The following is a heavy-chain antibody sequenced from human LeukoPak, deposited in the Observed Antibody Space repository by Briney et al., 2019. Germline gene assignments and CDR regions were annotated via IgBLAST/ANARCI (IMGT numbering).Heavy chain of an antibody. CDR2: ISWSSGSI. J-gene: IGHJ4*02. CDR1: GFTFDDYA. CDR3: AKSPCGGDCYSFDY. D-gene: IGHD2-21*02. V-gene: IGHV3-9*03. Sequence: GRSLTLSCAASGFTFDDYAMHWVRQAPGKGLEWVSGISWSSGSIGYAASVKGRFTISRDNAKDSLYLQMNSLRPEDMALYYCAKSPCGGDCYSFDYWGQGTLVTASA.